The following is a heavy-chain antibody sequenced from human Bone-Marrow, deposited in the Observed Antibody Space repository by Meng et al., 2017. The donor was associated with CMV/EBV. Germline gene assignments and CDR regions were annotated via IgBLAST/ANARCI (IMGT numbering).Heavy chain of an antibody. CDR1: GFTFSSYA. J-gene: IGHJ4*02. CDR3: ARESSINYYYDY. D-gene: IGHD2-2*01. CDR2: ISYDGSNK. Sequence: GESLKISCAASGFTFSSYAMHWVRQAPGKGLEWVAVISYDGSNKYYADSVKGRFTISRDNSKNTLYLQMNSLRAEDTAVYYCARESSINYYYDYWGQGTLVTVSS. V-gene: IGHV3-30-3*01.